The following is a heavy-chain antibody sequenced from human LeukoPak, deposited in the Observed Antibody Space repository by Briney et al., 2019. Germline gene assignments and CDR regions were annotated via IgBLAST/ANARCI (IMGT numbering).Heavy chain of an antibody. CDR3: ARDATLTTTGSIRWFDP. D-gene: IGHD4/OR15-4a*01. CDR1: GGTFSSYA. J-gene: IGHJ5*02. V-gene: IGHV1-69*06. Sequence: SVKVSCKASGGTFSSYAISWVRQAPGQGLEWMGGIIPIFGTANYAQKFQGRVTITAAKSTSTAYMELSSLRSEDTAVYYCARDATLTTTGSIRWFDPWGQGTLVTLSS. CDR2: IIPIFGTA.